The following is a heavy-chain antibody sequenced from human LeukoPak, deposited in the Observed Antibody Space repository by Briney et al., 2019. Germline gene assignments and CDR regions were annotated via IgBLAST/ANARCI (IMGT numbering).Heavy chain of an antibody. V-gene: IGHV3-9*01. CDR3: VRAGGSGSFYYYYMDV. CDR1: GFTFDDYA. D-gene: IGHD3-10*01. J-gene: IGHJ6*03. Sequence: GQSLTLSCAASGFTFDDYAIHWVRQAPGKGLEWDSAICWNSANIGYADSVKGRFAISRDNAKNSLFLQMNSLRAEDTALYYCVRAGGSGSFYYYYMDVWGKGTTVTVSS. CDR2: ICWNSANI.